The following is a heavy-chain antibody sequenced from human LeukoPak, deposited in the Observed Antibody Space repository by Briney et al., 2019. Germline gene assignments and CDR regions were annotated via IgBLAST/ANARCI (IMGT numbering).Heavy chain of an antibody. CDR3: TTQDYYYGMDV. CDR2: IRSKAYGGTT. V-gene: IGHV3-49*03. CDR1: GFTFGDYA. J-gene: IGHJ6*02. Sequence: GGSLRLSCTASGFTFGDYAMSWFRQAPGKGLEWVGFIRSKAYGGTTEYAASVKGRFTISKDDSKSIAYLQMNSLKTEDTAVYYCTTQDYYYGMDVWGQGTTVTVSS.